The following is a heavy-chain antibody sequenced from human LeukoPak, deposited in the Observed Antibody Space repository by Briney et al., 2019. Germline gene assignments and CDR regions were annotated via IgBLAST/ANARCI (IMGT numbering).Heavy chain of an antibody. CDR2: INWNGGST. J-gene: IGHJ4*02. V-gene: IGHV3-20*03. Sequence: GGSLRLSYAASGSTFDDYGMSWVRQAPGKGLEWVSGINWNGGSTGYADSVKGRFTISRDNAKNSLYLQMNSLRAEDTALYYCARDDSGSVGRPDYWGQGTLVTVSS. D-gene: IGHD1-26*01. CDR1: GSTFDDYG. CDR3: ARDDSGSVGRPDY.